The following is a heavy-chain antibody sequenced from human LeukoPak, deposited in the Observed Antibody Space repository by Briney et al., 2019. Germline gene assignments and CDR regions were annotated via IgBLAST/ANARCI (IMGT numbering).Heavy chain of an antibody. V-gene: IGHV4-39*01. Sequence: PSETLSLTCTVSGGSIRSTSYYWGWIRQPPGKGLEWLGSVHHSGSIYDNPSLKSRVTISVDTSKNQFSLKLISVTAADTAVYYCARRSTVAGRGRFDPWGQGTLVTVSS. CDR1: GGSIRSTSYY. CDR3: ARRSTVAGRGRFDP. D-gene: IGHD6-19*01. CDR2: VHHSGSI. J-gene: IGHJ5*02.